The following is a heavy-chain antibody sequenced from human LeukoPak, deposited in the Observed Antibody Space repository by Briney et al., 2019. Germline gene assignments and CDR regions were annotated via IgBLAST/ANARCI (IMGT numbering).Heavy chain of an antibody. Sequence: SETLSLTCTVSGGSISSYYWSWIRQPAWKGLEWIGRIYTSGSTNYNPSLKSRVTMSVDTSKNQFSLKLSSVTAADTAVYYCARGRDGYNLDWFDPWGQGTLVTVSS. J-gene: IGHJ5*02. D-gene: IGHD5-24*01. CDR1: GGSISSYY. CDR2: IYTSGST. V-gene: IGHV4-4*07. CDR3: ARGRDGYNLDWFDP.